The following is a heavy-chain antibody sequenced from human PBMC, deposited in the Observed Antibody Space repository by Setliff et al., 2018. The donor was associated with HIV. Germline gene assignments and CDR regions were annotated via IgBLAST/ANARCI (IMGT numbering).Heavy chain of an antibody. J-gene: IGHJ4*02. CDR2: IIPILGTP. CDR1: GYTFTSYY. D-gene: IGHD1-1*01. Sequence: SVKVSCKASGYTFTSYYMHWVRQAPGQGLEWMGGIIPILGTPKYAQKFQGRVTITADESTSTAYMELSSLRSEDTAVYYCATGEMATTRGWYFDSWGQGTLVTVS. V-gene: IGHV1-69*13. CDR3: ATGEMATTRGWYFDS.